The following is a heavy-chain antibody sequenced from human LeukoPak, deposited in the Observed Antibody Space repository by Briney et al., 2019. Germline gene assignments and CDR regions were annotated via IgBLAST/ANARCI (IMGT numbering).Heavy chain of an antibody. Sequence: PGRSLRLSCAASGFTFSSYSMNWVRQAPGKGLGWVSSISSSSSYIYYADSVKGRFTISRDNAKNSLYLQMNSLRAEDTAVYYCARDLTIFGVVITAFDYWGQGTLVTVSS. J-gene: IGHJ4*02. D-gene: IGHD3-3*01. CDR3: ARDLTIFGVVITAFDY. CDR2: ISSSSSYI. CDR1: GFTFSSYS. V-gene: IGHV3-21*01.